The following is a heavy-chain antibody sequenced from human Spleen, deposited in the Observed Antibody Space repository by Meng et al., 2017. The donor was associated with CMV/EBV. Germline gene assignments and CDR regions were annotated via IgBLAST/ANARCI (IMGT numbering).Heavy chain of an antibody. J-gene: IGHJ6*02. D-gene: IGHD2-2*01. CDR3: ARDKGYCSSTSCSYYYYYGMDV. V-gene: IGHV3-7*01. CDR2: IKQDGSEK. CDR1: GFTFSSYW. Sequence: GESLKISCAASGFTFSSYWMSWVRQAPGKGLEWVANIKQDGSEKYYVDSVKGRFTISRDNAKNSLYLQMNSLRAEDTAVYYCARDKGYCSSTSCSYYYYYGMDVWGQGTTVTVSS.